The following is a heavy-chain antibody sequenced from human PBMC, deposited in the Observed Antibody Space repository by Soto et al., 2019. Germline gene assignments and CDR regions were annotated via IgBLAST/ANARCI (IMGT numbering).Heavy chain of an antibody. CDR3: AAELGFGKLSVV. CDR1: GDTFKNCV. D-gene: IGHD3-10*01. CDR2: IIPLFGTT. J-gene: IGHJ6*02. V-gene: IGHV1-69*05. Sequence: SVKVSCKAAGDTFKNCVISWVRQAPGQGLEWMGGIIPLFGTTDFAQRFQGRLTITTDESTTTAYMELSRLRSEDTATYYCAAELGFGKLSVVWGQGTTVTVSS.